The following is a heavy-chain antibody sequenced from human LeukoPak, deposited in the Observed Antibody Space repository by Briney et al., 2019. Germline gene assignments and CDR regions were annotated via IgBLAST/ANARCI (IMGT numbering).Heavy chain of an antibody. CDR1: GGSFSGYY. D-gene: IGHD3-3*01. CDR3: ASYDFWSGYYFDY. V-gene: IGHV4-34*01. CDR2: INHSGST. Sequence: SETLSLTCAVYGGSFSGYYWSWIRQPPGKGLEWIGEINHSGSTNYNPSLKSQVTISVDTSKNQFSLKLSSVTAADTAVYYCASYDFWSGYYFDYWGQGTLVTVSS. J-gene: IGHJ4*02.